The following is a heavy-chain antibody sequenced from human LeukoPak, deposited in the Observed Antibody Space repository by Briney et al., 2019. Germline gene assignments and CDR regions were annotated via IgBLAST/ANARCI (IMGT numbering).Heavy chain of an antibody. CDR1: GGSISSSSYY. D-gene: IGHD3-22*01. CDR3: ARDQAAYYDRSGYHYSSTAAAFDI. CDR2: IYHSGST. V-gene: IGHV4-39*07. J-gene: IGHJ3*02. Sequence: PSETLSLTCTVSGGSISSSSYYWGWIRQPPGKGLEWIRSIYHSGSTYFHPSLKSRVTISVDTSKNQFSLKLSSVTAADTAVYYCARDQAAYYDRSGYHYSSTAAAFDIWGQGTVVTVSS.